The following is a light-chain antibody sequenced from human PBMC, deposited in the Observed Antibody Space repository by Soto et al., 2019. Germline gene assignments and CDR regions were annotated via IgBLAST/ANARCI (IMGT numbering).Light chain of an antibody. CDR3: QQYGSSPWT. CDR2: GAS. J-gene: IGKJ1*01. CDR1: QTIRINY. V-gene: IGKV3-20*01. Sequence: ETVLTQSPGTLSLSPGERATLSCRASQTIRINYLAWYRQTPGQAPRLLIYGASNRATGIADRFSGSGSGTDFSLIISRLEPEDFALYYCQQYGSSPWTFGQGTKVEIK.